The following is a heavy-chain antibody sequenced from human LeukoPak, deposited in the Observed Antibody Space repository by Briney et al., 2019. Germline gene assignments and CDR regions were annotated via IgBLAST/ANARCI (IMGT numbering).Heavy chain of an antibody. J-gene: IGHJ4*02. V-gene: IGHV3-23*01. CDR2: ISGSGGST. CDR3: AKGGSRDYYDSSGYQYGYYFDY. Sequence: GGSLRLSCAASGFTFSSYAMSWVRQAPGKRLEWVSAISGSGGSTYYADSVKGRFTISRDNSKNTLYLQMNSLRAEDTAVYYCAKGGSRDYYDSSGYQYGYYFDYWGQGTLVTVSS. D-gene: IGHD3-22*01. CDR1: GFTFSSYA.